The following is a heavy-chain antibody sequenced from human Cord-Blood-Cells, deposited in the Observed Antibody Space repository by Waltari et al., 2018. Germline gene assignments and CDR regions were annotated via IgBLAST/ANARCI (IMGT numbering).Heavy chain of an antibody. Sequence: QVQLVQSGAEVKKPGASVKVSCKASGYTFTGYYMHWVRQAPRQGLEGMGWINPNSGGTNYAQKCQGWVTMTRDTSISTAYMELSRLRSDDTAVDYWARSGYSGYDYWGQGTLVTVSS. D-gene: IGHD5-12*01. CDR3: ARSGYSGYDY. J-gene: IGHJ4*02. CDR2: INPNSGGT. CDR1: GYTFTGYY. V-gene: IGHV1-2*04.